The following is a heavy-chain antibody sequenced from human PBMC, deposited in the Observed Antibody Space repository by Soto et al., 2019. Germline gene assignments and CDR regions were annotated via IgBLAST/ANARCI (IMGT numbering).Heavy chain of an antibody. V-gene: IGHV4-59*01. D-gene: IGHD6-6*01. CDR2: IYYSGST. Sequence: PSETLSLTCTVSGGSISSYYWSWIRQPPGKGLEWIGYIYYSGSTNYNPSLKSRVTISVDTSKNQFSLKWSSVTAPDTSVYYCARHTIQYSSSFDYWGQGTRGTSPQ. J-gene: IGHJ4*02. CDR1: GGSISSYY. CDR3: ARHTIQYSSSFDY.